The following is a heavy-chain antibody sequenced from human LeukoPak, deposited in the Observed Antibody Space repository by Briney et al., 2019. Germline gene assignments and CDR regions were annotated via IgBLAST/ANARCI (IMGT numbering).Heavy chain of an antibody. CDR1: GFTFSGFA. V-gene: IGHV3-48*02. D-gene: IGHD3-3*01. CDR3: ARDSGVDAHNDY. CDR2: ISSSSSKI. J-gene: IGHJ4*02. Sequence: GGSLRLSCAASGFTFSGFAMDWVRQARGRGLEWVSYISSSSSKIYYADSVKGRFTISRDNAKNSLYLEMNSLRDEDTAVYFYARDSGVDAHNDYWGQGTLVTVSS.